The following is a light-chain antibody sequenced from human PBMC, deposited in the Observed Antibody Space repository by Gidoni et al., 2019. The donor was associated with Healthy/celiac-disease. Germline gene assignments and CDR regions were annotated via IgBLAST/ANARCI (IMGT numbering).Light chain of an antibody. Sequence: EIVLTQSPATLSLSPGERATLSCRASQSVSSYLAWYQQKPGQAPRLLIYDASNRATGIPARFSGSGSGTDFTLTISSLEPEDFAVYYCHQRSDWPLTFGGXTKVEIK. V-gene: IGKV3-11*01. CDR3: HQRSDWPLT. J-gene: IGKJ4*01. CDR2: DAS. CDR1: QSVSSY.